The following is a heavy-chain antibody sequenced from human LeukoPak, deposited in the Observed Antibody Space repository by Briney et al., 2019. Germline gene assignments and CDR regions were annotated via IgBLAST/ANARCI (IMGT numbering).Heavy chain of an antibody. Sequence: SETLSLTCTVSGGSMSSYYGSWVRQPRGKGLEGIGYIYYSGNTNYHPPLKSRVPISVDTSNNQFSLKLSSVTAADTAVYYCARAPLSGGWYFPLVDYWRQGTLVTVSS. CDR1: GGSMSSYY. CDR2: IYYSGNT. V-gene: IGHV4-59*13. D-gene: IGHD6-19*01. CDR3: ARAPLSGGWYFPLVDY. J-gene: IGHJ4*02.